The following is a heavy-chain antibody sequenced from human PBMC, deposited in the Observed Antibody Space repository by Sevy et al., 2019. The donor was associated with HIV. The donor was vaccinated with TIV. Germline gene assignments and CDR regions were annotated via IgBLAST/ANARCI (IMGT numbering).Heavy chain of an antibody. V-gene: IGHV3-23*01. CDR3: AKDPGTTSYYYYGMDV. D-gene: IGHD1-7*01. Sequence: GGSLRLSCAASGFTFSSYAMSWVRQAPGKGLEWVSAISGSGGSTYYADSVKGRFTISRDNSKNTLYLQMNSLRAEDTAVYYCAKDPGTTSYYYYGMDVWGQGTTVNVSS. CDR1: GFTFSSYA. J-gene: IGHJ6*02. CDR2: ISGSGGST.